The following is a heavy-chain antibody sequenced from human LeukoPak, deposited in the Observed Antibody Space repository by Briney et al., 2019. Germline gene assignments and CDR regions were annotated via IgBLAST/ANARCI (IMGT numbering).Heavy chain of an antibody. V-gene: IGHV3-48*01. CDR1: GFTFSSYS. CDR2: ISSSSSTI. D-gene: IGHD5-24*01. J-gene: IGHJ4*02. Sequence: PGGSLRLSCAASGFTFSSYSMNWVRQAPGKGLEWVSYISSSSSTIYYADSVKGRFTISRDNAKNSLYLQMNSLRAEDTAVYYCARDSAVGWLQFPPDYWGQGTLVTVSS. CDR3: ARDSAVGWLQFPPDY.